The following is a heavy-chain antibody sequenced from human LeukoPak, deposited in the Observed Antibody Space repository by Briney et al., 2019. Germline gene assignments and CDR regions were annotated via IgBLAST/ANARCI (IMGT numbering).Heavy chain of an antibody. CDR3: ARDPGGDFWSGYYH. Sequence: SVKVSCKASGYTFTSYGISWLRQAPGQGLEWMGGIIPIFGTANYAQKFQGRVTITADESTSTAYMELSSLRSEDTAVYYCARDPGGDFWSGYYHWGQGTLVTVSS. CDR1: GYTFTSYG. V-gene: IGHV1-69*13. D-gene: IGHD3-3*01. CDR2: IIPIFGTA. J-gene: IGHJ5*02.